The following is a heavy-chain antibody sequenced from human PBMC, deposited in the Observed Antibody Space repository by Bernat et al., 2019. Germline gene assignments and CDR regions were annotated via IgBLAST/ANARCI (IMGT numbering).Heavy chain of an antibody. D-gene: IGHD6-6*01. J-gene: IGHJ5*02. CDR2: INHSGSA. CDR3: ARGRKYSGGLGGFDP. CDR1: GGSFSDYY. Sequence: QVQLQQWGAGLLKPSETLSLTCAVYGGSFSDYYWNWIRQPPGKGLEWIGEINHSGSANYNPSLKSRVTISVDTSKNQFSRKVGSVTAADTAVNYWARGRKYSGGLGGFDPWGQGTLVTVSS. V-gene: IGHV4-34*01.